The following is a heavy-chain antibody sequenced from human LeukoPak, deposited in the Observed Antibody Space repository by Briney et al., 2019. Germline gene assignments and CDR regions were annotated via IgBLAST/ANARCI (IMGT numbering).Heavy chain of an antibody. V-gene: IGHV4-30-2*01. CDR2: IYHSGST. D-gene: IGHD3-9*01. CDR3: ARSYSDILTGYGGDNWFDP. CDR1: GGSISSGGYY. Sequence: SEILSLTCTVSGGSISSGGYYWSWIRQPPGKGLEWIGYIYHSGSTYYNPSLKSRVTISVDRSKNQFSLKLSSVTAADTAVYYCARSYSDILTGYGGDNWFDPWGQGTLVTVSS. J-gene: IGHJ5*02.